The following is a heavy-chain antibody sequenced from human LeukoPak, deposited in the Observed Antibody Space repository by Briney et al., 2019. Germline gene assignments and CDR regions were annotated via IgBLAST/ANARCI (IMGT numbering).Heavy chain of an antibody. J-gene: IGHJ4*02. Sequence: GGSLRLSCAASGFTFSSYAMTWVRQAPGKGLEWVSSMSSGSRYIYYADSVRGRFTISRDNAKNSLYLLMNSLRAEDTAGYYCTRDRPTGASRVFVVQWGQGTLVTVSS. CDR3: TRDRPTGASRVFVVQ. D-gene: IGHD3-3*01. CDR2: MSSGSRYI. V-gene: IGHV3-21*01. CDR1: GFTFSSYA.